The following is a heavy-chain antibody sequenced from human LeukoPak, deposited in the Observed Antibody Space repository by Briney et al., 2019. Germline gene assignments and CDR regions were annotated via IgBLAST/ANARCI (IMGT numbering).Heavy chain of an antibody. CDR1: GYTLTELS. Sequence: GASVKVSCKVSGYTLTELSMHWVRQAPGKGLEWMGGFDPEDGETIYAQKFQGRVTITRDTSASTAYMELSSLRSEDTAVYYCARESCSSTSCYYYYGMDVWGQGTTVTVSS. CDR2: FDPEDGET. J-gene: IGHJ6*02. D-gene: IGHD2-2*01. V-gene: IGHV1-24*01. CDR3: ARESCSSTSCYYYYGMDV.